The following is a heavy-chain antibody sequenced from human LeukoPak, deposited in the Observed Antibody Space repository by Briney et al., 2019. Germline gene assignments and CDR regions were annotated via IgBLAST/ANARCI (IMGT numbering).Heavy chain of an antibody. CDR1: GGSFSGYY. J-gene: IGHJ4*02. Sequence: SETLSLTCAVYGGSFSGYYWSWIRQPPGKGLEWIGEINHSGSTNYNPSLKSRVTISVDTSKNQFSLKLSSVTAADTAVYYCASQSTRDGYNFDYWGQGTLVTVSS. CDR3: ASQSTRDGYNFDY. CDR2: INHSGST. V-gene: IGHV4-34*01. D-gene: IGHD5-24*01.